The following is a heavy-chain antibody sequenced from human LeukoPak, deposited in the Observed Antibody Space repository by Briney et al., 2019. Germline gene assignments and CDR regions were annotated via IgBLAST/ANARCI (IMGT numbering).Heavy chain of an antibody. V-gene: IGHV3-11*01. CDR3: ARLGSSWPNWFDP. J-gene: IGHJ5*02. D-gene: IGHD6-13*01. Sequence: GRSLRPSCAAAGVTFSDYLMIWIRQPPGKGLEWGSYITFSGRTIHYADSVKGRFTISRDNARSSLYLQMNSLRAEDTAVYYCARLGSSWPNWFDPWGQGTLVTVSS. CDR2: ITFSGRTI. CDR1: GVTFSDYL.